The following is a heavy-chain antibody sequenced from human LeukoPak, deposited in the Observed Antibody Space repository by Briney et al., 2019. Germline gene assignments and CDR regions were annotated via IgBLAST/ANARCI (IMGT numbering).Heavy chain of an antibody. CDR3: ATAPLYGSGSDHRDY. Sequence: GGSLRLSCAASGFTFSSYAMSWVRQAPGKGLEWVSAISGSGGSTYYADSVKGRFTISRDNSTNTLYLQMNSLRAEDTALYYCATAPLYGSGSDHRDYWGQGTLVTVSS. J-gene: IGHJ4*02. CDR2: ISGSGGST. V-gene: IGHV3-23*01. CDR1: GFTFSSYA. D-gene: IGHD3-10*01.